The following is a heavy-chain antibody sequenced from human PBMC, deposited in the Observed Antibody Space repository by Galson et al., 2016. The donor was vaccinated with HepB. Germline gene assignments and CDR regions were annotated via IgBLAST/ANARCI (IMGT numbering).Heavy chain of an antibody. CDR2: IFGGGST. Sequence: SLRLSCAVSGFTLNTNNMTWVRQALGKGLEWVSVIFGGGSTYYADSVAGRFIISNDYSQYIVSLQMKSLPADDTAVYYCTRRLHGDGPNPAGHREDYWGQGTMVTVSS. V-gene: IGHV3-53*01. CDR1: GFTLNTNN. J-gene: IGHJ4*02. CDR3: TRRLHGDGPNPAGHREDY. D-gene: IGHD3-10*01.